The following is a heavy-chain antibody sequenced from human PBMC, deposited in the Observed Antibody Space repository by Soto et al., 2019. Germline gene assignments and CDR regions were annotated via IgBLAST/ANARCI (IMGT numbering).Heavy chain of an antibody. CDR2: IYYSGST. CDR1: GGSISSGGYY. J-gene: IGHJ4*02. CDR3: ARDRWSGIADGPYFDY. V-gene: IGHV4-31*03. Sequence: QVQLQESGPGLVKPSQTLSLTCTVSGGSISSGGYYWSWIRQHPGKGLEWIGYIYYSGSTYYNPSLKSRVTISVDTSKNQFSLKLSSVTAADTAVYYCARDRWSGIADGPYFDYWGQGTLVTVSS. D-gene: IGHD6-13*01.